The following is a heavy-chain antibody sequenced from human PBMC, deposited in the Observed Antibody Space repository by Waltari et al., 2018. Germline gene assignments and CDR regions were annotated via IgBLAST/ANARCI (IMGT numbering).Heavy chain of an antibody. CDR1: GDSISSYY. Sequence: QVQLQESGPGLVKPSETLSLTCTVSGDSISSYYWSWIRQPPGKGLAWIGYIYYSGSTNYKPSLKSRGTISVDRSKNQFSLKLRSVTAADTAVYYCARQGYYDLWSGYYALDYWGQGTLVTVSS. CDR2: IYYSGST. D-gene: IGHD3-3*01. J-gene: IGHJ4*02. CDR3: ARQGYYDLWSGYYALDY. V-gene: IGHV4-59*08.